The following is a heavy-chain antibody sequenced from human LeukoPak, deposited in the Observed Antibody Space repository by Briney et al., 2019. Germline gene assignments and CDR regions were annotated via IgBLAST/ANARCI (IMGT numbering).Heavy chain of an antibody. J-gene: IGHJ5*01. V-gene: IGHV1-69*02. CDR3: ARAEAYCSGGSCYTANWFDP. D-gene: IGHD2-15*01. CDR2: IIPILGIA. CDR1: GGTFSSYT. Sequence: SVKVSCKASGGTFSSYTISWVRQAPGQGLEWMGRIIPILGIANYAQKFQGRVTITADKSTSTAYMELSSLRSEDTAVYYCARAEAYCSGGSCYTANWFDPWGQGTTVTVSS.